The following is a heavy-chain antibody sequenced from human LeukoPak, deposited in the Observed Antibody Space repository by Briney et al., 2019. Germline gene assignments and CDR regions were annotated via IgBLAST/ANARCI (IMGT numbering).Heavy chain of an antibody. D-gene: IGHD3-22*01. J-gene: IGHJ3*02. CDR3: ALEKWVYDSSGYYPDAFDI. CDR1: GGSISSSY. Sequence: SETLSLTCTVSGGSISSSYWSWIRQPPGKGLEWIGYIYYTGSTTYNPSLKSRVTISVDTSKNQFSLKLSSVTAADTAVYYCALEKWVYDSSGYYPDAFDIWGQGTMVTVSS. CDR2: IYYTGST. V-gene: IGHV4-59*12.